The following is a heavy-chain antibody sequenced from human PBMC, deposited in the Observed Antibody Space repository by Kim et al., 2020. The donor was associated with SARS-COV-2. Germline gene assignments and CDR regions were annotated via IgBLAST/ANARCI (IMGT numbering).Heavy chain of an antibody. CDR3: AKFEEGTMEDY. Sequence: SETLSLTCTVSGGSMNTRTYYWGWIRQPPGKGLEWIGSAFYSVGTYYNPSLKNRVTISVDSSINQFSLRLSSVTAADTAVYYCAKFEEGTMEDYWGQGTL. J-gene: IGHJ4*02. CDR1: GGSMNTRTYY. CDR2: AFYSVGT. V-gene: IGHV4-39*01. D-gene: IGHD1-1*01.